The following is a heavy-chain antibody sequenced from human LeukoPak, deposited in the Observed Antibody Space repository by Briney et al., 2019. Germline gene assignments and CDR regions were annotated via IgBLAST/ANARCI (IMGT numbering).Heavy chain of an antibody. D-gene: IGHD6-13*01. CDR2: INPNSGGT. CDR1: GYTFTGYY. CDR3: ARATSSSWYVRPIDY. V-gene: IGHV1-2*02. J-gene: IGHJ4*02. Sequence: GASVKVSCKASGYTFTGYYMHWVRQAPGQGLEWMGWINPNSGGTNYAQKFQGRVTMTRDTSISTAYMELGRLRSDDTAVYYCARATSSSWYVRPIDYWGQGTLVTVSS.